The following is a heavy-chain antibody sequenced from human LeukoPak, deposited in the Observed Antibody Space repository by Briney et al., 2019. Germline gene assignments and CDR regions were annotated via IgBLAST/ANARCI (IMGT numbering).Heavy chain of an antibody. D-gene: IGHD3-22*01. CDR2: ISGSGGST. CDR1: GFTFSSYA. Sequence: GGSLRLSCAASGFTFSSYAMSWVRQAPGKGLEWVSAISGSGGSTYYADSVKGRFTISRDNSKNTLYLQMNSLRAEDTAVYYCAKWPLGYYDSRGFFDYWGQGTLVTVSS. CDR3: AKWPLGYYDSRGFFDY. V-gene: IGHV3-23*01. J-gene: IGHJ4*02.